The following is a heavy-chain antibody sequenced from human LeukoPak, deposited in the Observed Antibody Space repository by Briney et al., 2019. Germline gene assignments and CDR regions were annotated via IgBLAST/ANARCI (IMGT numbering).Heavy chain of an antibody. V-gene: IGHV3-21*01. D-gene: IGHD4-11*01. CDR1: GFIFSNYN. CDR3: ARATTAKRGSEGY. CDR2: ISSSGSYI. J-gene: IGHJ4*02. Sequence: PGGSLRLSCAASGFIFSNYNMNWVRQAPGKGLEWVSFISSSGSYICFADSVNGRFTISRDNAKNSLFLQMNSLRAEDTGLYYCARATTAKRGSEGYWGRGTLVTVSS.